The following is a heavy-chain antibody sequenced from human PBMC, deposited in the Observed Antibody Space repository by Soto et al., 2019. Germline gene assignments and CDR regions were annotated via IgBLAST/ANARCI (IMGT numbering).Heavy chain of an antibody. J-gene: IGHJ6*02. CDR2: ISSSSTI. CDR1: GFTFSSYS. V-gene: IGHV3-48*02. D-gene: IGHD5-18*01. CDR3: ARAGGYSYGWYGMDV. Sequence: GGSLRLSCAASGFTFSSYSRNWVRQAPGKGLEWVSYISSSSTIYYADSVKGRFTISRDNAKNSLYLQMNSLRDEDTAVYYCARAGGYSYGWYGMDVWGQGTTVTVSS.